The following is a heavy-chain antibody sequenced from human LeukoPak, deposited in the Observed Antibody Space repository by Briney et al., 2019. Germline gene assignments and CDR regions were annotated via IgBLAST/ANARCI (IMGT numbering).Heavy chain of an antibody. J-gene: IGHJ4*02. D-gene: IGHD4-17*01. CDR1: GYTLTGYY. Sequence: ASVKVSCKASGYTLTGYYMHWVRQAPGQGLEWMGWINPNSGGTNYVQKFQGWVTMTRDTSISTAYMELSRLRSDDTAVYYCARDNPPDGELDYWGQGTLVTVSS. V-gene: IGHV1-2*04. CDR2: INPNSGGT. CDR3: ARDNPPDGELDY.